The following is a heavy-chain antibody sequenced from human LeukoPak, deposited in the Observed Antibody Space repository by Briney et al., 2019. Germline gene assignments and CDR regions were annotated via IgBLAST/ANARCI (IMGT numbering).Heavy chain of an antibody. CDR1: GFTFSNAW. CDR3: TTASDCSGGSCYFDY. V-gene: IGHV3-15*01. CDR2: IKSKTDGGTT. Sequence: GGSLRLSCAAPGFTFSNAWMSWVRQAPGKGLEWVGRIKSKTDGGTTDYAAPVKGRFTISRDDSKNTLYLQMNTLKTEDTAVYYCTTASDCSGGSCYFDYWGQGTLVTVSS. D-gene: IGHD2-15*01. J-gene: IGHJ4*02.